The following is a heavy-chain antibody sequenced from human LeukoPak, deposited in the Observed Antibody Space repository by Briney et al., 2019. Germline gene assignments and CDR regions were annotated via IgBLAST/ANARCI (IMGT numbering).Heavy chain of an antibody. CDR2: INPNTGDV. D-gene: IGHD2-8*01. CDR1: GYRFSAYY. J-gene: IGHJ4*02. Sequence: ASVKVSCKASGYRFSAYYLHWVRQAPGQGPEWMAWINPNTGDVNYAQHFQGRVTVTTDTSTGTAYMQLYSLTSDDTATYFCARDAVAFGGNGAYFDTWGQGTLVSVSS. V-gene: IGHV1-2*02. CDR3: ARDAVAFGGNGAYFDT.